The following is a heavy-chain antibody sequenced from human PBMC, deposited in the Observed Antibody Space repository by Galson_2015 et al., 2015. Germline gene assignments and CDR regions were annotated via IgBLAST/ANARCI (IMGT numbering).Heavy chain of an antibody. CDR2: IKHDGRET. Sequence: SLRLSCAASGFSFSNYWLNWVRQAPGKGLEWVATIKHDGRETYYVDSVKGRFTISRDNAANLMYLQMNGLRAGDSAVYYCVAGIGWLPDYWGQGTRVTVSS. CDR3: VAGIGWLPDY. J-gene: IGHJ4*02. V-gene: IGHV3-7*01. D-gene: IGHD6-19*01. CDR1: GFSFSNYW.